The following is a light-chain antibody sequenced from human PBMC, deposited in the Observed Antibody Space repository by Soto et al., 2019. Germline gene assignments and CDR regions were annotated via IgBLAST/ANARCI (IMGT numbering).Light chain of an antibody. CDR3: SSYTSTSRYV. J-gene: IGLJ1*01. V-gene: IGLV2-18*02. Sequence: QSALTQPPSVSGSPGQSVTISCTGNSSDVGKYDRVSWYQQPPGTAPKLIIYEVTNRPSGVLARFSGSKFGNTASLTISGLQAEDGADYSCSSYTSTSRYVFGAGTKVTVL. CDR2: EVT. CDR1: SSDVGKYDR.